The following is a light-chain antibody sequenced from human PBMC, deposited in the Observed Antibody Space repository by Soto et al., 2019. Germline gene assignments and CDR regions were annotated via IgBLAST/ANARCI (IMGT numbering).Light chain of an antibody. J-gene: IGKJ5*01. CDR3: QQRSNWPPIT. CDR2: NAS. CDR1: QSVSTF. V-gene: IGKV3-11*01. Sequence: EIVLTQSPATLSLSPGDGAILSCRASQSVSTFLAWFQQKPGQPPRLLIYNASNRTTGIPARFSGSGSGTDFTLTISSLEPEDFAVYYCQQRSNWPPITFGQGTRLEIK.